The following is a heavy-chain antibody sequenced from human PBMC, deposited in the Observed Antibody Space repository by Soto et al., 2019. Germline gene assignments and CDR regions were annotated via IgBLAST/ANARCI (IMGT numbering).Heavy chain of an antibody. Sequence: QVQLVQSGAEVKKPGASVKVSCKASGYTFTGYYMHWVRQAPGQGLEWMGWINPNSGGTNYAQKFQGWVTMTRDTSISTAYMEMSRLRSDDAAVYYCARGPLIYSGYDSGLSFWFDPWGQGTLVTVSS. V-gene: IGHV1-2*04. J-gene: IGHJ5*02. CDR1: GYTFTGYY. CDR2: INPNSGGT. CDR3: ARGPLIYSGYDSGLSFWFDP. D-gene: IGHD5-12*01.